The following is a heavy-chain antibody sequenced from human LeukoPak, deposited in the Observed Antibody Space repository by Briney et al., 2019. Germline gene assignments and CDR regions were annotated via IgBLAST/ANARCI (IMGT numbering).Heavy chain of an antibody. Sequence: SETLSLTCTVSGGSISSYYWSWIRQPAGKGLEWIGRIYTSGSTNYNPSLKSRVTMSVDTSKNQLSLKLSSVTAADTAVYYCARENSGYDEDYYYGMDVWGQGTTVTVSS. J-gene: IGHJ6*02. CDR2: IYTSGST. CDR3: ARENSGYDEDYYYGMDV. V-gene: IGHV4-4*07. D-gene: IGHD5-12*01. CDR1: GGSISSYY.